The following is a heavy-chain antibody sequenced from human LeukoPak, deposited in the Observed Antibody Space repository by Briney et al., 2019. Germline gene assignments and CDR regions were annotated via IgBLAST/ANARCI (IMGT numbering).Heavy chain of an antibody. CDR3: ARVSGKKLYFY. V-gene: IGHV4-30-4*08. J-gene: IGHJ4*02. CDR1: GGSISSGDYY. CDR2: IYYSGST. D-gene: IGHD2-15*01. Sequence: SETLSLTCTVPGGSISSGDYYWSWIRQPPGKGLEWIGCIYYSGSTYYNPSLKSRVTISVDTSKNQFSLKLSSVTAADTAVYYCARVSGKKLYFYWGQRTLVTVSS.